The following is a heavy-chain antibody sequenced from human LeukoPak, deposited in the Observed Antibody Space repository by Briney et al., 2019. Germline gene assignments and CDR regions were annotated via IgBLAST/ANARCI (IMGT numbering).Heavy chain of an antibody. Sequence: SVKVSCKASGGTFSSYAFSWVRQAPGQGLEWMGAIIPIFGTAKYAKKFQGRVTITADESTSTAYMELSSLRSEDTAVYYCARDRLSAVEAAAGTDAVYISGEGTMVTASS. J-gene: IGHJ3*02. D-gene: IGHD6-13*01. CDR1: GGTFSSYA. CDR2: IIPIFGTA. CDR3: ARDRLSAVEAAAGTDAVYI. V-gene: IGHV1-69*01.